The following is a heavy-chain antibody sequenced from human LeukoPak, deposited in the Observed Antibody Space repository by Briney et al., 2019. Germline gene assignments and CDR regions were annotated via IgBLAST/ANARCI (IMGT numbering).Heavy chain of an antibody. Sequence: GGSLGLSCAASEYTFSSYSMNWVRQAPGKGLEWVSSISSSSSYIYYADSVKGRFTISRDNAKNSLYLQMNSLRAEDTAVYYCARDSSYDYVWGSYRASFDYWGQGTLVTVSS. CDR1: EYTFSSYS. CDR2: ISSSSSYI. D-gene: IGHD3-16*02. CDR3: ARDSSYDYVWGSYRASFDY. V-gene: IGHV3-21*01. J-gene: IGHJ4*02.